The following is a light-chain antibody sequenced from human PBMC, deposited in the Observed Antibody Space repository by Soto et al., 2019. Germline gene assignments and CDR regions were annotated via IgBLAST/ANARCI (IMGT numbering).Light chain of an antibody. CDR2: GAS. J-gene: IGKJ1*01. Sequence: EIVLTQSPGTLYLSPGERATLSCRASQSVSSSYLAWYQKKPGQAPRLLIHGASSRATGIPDRFSGSGSGTDLTLTISRLEPEDFAVYFCQQYGSSPVTFVQGIKVEIK. CDR3: QQYGSSPVT. CDR1: QSVSSSY. V-gene: IGKV3-20*01.